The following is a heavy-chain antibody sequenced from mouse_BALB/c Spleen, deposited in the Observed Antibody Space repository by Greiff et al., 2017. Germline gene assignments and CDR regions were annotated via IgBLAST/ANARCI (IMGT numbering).Heavy chain of an antibody. CDR3: AREGRSPWFAY. Sequence: EVQLQQSGPELMKPGASVKISCKASGYSFTSYYVHWVKQSHGKSLEWIGYIDPFNGGTSYNQKFKGKATLTVDKSSSTAYMHLSSLTSEDSAVYYCAREGRSPWFAYWGQGTLVTVSA. V-gene: IGHV1S135*01. CDR2: IDPFNGGT. J-gene: IGHJ3*01. CDR1: GYSFTSYY.